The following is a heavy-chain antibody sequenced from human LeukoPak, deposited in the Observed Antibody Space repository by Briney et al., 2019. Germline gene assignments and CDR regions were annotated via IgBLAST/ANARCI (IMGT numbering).Heavy chain of an antibody. J-gene: IGHJ4*02. Sequence: ASVKVSCKASGYTFTGYYMHWVRQAPGQGLEWMGWINPNSGGTNYARKFQGRVTMTRDTSISTAYMELSRLRSDDTAVYYCARELRRGYGGNSGYWGQGTLVTVSS. CDR2: INPNSGGT. D-gene: IGHD4-23*01. CDR1: GYTFTGYY. V-gene: IGHV1-2*02. CDR3: ARELRRGYGGNSGY.